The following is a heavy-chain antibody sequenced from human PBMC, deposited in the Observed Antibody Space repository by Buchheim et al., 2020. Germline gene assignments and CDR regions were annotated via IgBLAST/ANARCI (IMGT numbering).Heavy chain of an antibody. D-gene: IGHD1-1*01. CDR3: ARHNWKGPLDY. J-gene: IGHJ4*02. Sequence: QVQLVQSGAEVKKPGASVKVSCKASGYTFSSYGISWVRQAPGQGLEWMGWISGYNGNTNYAQNLQGRVTMTTDTTTDRAHMDLRSLRSDDTAVYYCARHNWKGPLDYWGQGTL. CDR2: ISGYNGNT. V-gene: IGHV1-18*01. CDR1: GYTFSSYG.